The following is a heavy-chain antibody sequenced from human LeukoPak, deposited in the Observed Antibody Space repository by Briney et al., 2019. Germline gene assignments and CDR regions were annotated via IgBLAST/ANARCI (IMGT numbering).Heavy chain of an antibody. J-gene: IGHJ6*02. Sequence: GGSLRLSCAASGFTFSDYYMSWIRQAPGKGLEWVSYISSSGSTIYYADSVKGRFTISRDNAKNSLYLQMSSLRAEDTAVYYCARHIDCSSTSCYEYYYYGMDVWGQGTTVTVSS. D-gene: IGHD2-2*01. CDR1: GFTFSDYY. V-gene: IGHV3-11*01. CDR2: ISSSGSTI. CDR3: ARHIDCSSTSCYEYYYYGMDV.